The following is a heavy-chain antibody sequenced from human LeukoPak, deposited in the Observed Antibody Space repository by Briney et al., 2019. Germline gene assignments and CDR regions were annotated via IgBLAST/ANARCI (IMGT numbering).Heavy chain of an antibody. Sequence: SETLSLTCAVYGGSFSGYYWSWIRQPPGKGLEWIGEINHSGSTNYNPSLKSRVTISVDTSKSQFSLKLSSVTAADTAVYYCARGRGIVGATTSPPFDYWGQGTLVTVSS. CDR1: GGSFSGYY. V-gene: IGHV4-34*01. CDR2: INHSGST. D-gene: IGHD1-26*01. CDR3: ARGRGIVGATTSPPFDY. J-gene: IGHJ4*02.